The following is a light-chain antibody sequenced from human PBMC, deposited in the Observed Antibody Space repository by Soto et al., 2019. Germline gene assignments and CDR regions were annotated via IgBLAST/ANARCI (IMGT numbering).Light chain of an antibody. Sequence: QSALTQPASVSGSPGQSITISCTGTSSDVGSYNLVSWYQQHTGKAPKLMIYEGSKRPSGVSNRFSGSKSGNTASLTISGLQAEDEADYYCCSYAGSQDVVFGGGTKLTVL. CDR1: SSDVGSYNL. J-gene: IGLJ2*01. V-gene: IGLV2-23*01. CDR2: EGS. CDR3: CSYAGSQDVV.